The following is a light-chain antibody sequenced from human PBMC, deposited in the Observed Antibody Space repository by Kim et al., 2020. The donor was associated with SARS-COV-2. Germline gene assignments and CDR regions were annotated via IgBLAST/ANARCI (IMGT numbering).Light chain of an antibody. J-gene: IGLJ1*01. CDR1: KLGDKY. CDR3: QAWDSSTYV. Sequence: VSPGQTASITCSGDKLGDKYACWYQQKPGQSPVRVIYQDSKRPSGIPERFSGSNSGNTATLTISGTQAMDEADYYCQAWDSSTYVFGTGTKVTVL. CDR2: QDS. V-gene: IGLV3-1*01.